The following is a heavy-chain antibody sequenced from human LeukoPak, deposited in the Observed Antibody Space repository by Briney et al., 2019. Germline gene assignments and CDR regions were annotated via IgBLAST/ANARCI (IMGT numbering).Heavy chain of an antibody. CDR2: ISGSGGST. J-gene: IGHJ5*01. Sequence: PGGSLRLSCAASGFTFSSYAMSWVRQAPGKRLEWVSAISGSGGSTYYADSVKGRFTISRDNSKNTLYLPMNSLRAEATAVYYCAKDRGVIAAPGNWFDPWGQGTLVTVSS. D-gene: IGHD6-13*01. V-gene: IGHV3-23*01. CDR3: AKDRGVIAAPGNWFDP. CDR1: GFTFSSYA.